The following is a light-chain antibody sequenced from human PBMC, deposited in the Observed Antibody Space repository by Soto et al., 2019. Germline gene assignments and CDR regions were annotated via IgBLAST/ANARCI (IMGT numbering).Light chain of an antibody. CDR3: QQYNNWPSWT. J-gene: IGKJ1*01. CDR2: GVS. CDR1: QSVRSN. V-gene: IGKV3-15*01. Sequence: EIVMTQSPATLSVSPGERATLSCRASQSVRSNLAWYQQKPGQAPRLLIYGVSTRATGIPARFSGSGSETEFTLTISSLQSEDFAVYYCQQYNNWPSWTCGQGPDVGVK.